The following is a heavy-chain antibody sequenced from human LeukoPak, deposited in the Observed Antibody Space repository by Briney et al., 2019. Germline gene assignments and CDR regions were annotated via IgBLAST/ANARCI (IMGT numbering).Heavy chain of an antibody. CDR3: AKEGPVGGWPHDY. Sequence: GGSLRLSCAASGFTFSSYGMHWVRQAPGKGLEWVAVISYDGSNKYYADSVKGRFTISRDNSKNTVYLQMNSLRGEDTAIYYCAKEGPVGGWPHDYWGQGTLVTVSS. CDR2: ISYDGSNK. V-gene: IGHV3-30*18. CDR1: GFTFSSYG. J-gene: IGHJ4*02.